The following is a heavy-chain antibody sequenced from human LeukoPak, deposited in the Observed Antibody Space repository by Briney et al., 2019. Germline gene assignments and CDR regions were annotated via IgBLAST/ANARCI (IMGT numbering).Heavy chain of an antibody. D-gene: IGHD3-9*01. J-gene: IGHJ4*02. CDR3: ARIDSLHLITY. Sequence: SETLSLTCTVSGGSISSSSYYWGWIRQPPGKGLEWIGTIHYSGRTYYNPSLESRVTISVDTSKNQFSLKLTSVTAADTTVYYCARIDSLHLITYWGQGTLVTVSS. CDR1: GGSISSSSYY. CDR2: IHYSGRT. V-gene: IGHV4-39*01.